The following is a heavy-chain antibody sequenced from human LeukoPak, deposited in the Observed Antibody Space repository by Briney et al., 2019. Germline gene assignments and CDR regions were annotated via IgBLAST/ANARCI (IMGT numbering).Heavy chain of an antibody. J-gene: IGHJ6*04. D-gene: IGHD5-18*01. CDR2: INHSGST. CDR3: ARDWVQQEGYYYYYGMDV. V-gene: IGHV4-34*01. CDR1: GGSFSGYY. Sequence: SETLSLTCAVYGGSFSGYYRSWIRQPPGKGLEWIGEINHSGSTNYNPSLKSRVTISVDTSKNQFSLKLSSVTAADTAVYYCARDWVQQEGYYYYYGMDVWGKGTTVTVSS.